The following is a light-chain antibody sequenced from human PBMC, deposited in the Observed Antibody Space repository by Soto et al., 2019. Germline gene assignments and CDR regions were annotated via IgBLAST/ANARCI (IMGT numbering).Light chain of an antibody. J-gene: IGKJ5*01. Sequence: EIVLTQSPGTLSLSPGERATLSCRASQSVSSSYLAWYQQKPGQAPRLLIYDASNRATGSPARFSGSGSGTDFTLTISSLEPEDVAVYNCQYRSNWSPGTFGQGTRLEIK. V-gene: IGKV3D-20*02. CDR3: QYRSNWSPGT. CDR2: DAS. CDR1: QSVSSSY.